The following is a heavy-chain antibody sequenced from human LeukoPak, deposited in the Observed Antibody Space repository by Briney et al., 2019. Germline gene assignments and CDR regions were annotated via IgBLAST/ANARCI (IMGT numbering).Heavy chain of an antibody. J-gene: IGHJ4*02. CDR3: ARDQDPVEMATIFAY. Sequence: GGSLRLSCAASGFIFSRYWMSWVRQAPGKGLEWVANIKQDGSEKYYADSVKGRFIISRDNAKNSMYLQMNSLRAEDTAVYYCARDQDPVEMATIFAYWGQGTLVTVSS. V-gene: IGHV3-7*01. CDR2: IKQDGSEK. CDR1: GFIFSRYW. D-gene: IGHD5-24*01.